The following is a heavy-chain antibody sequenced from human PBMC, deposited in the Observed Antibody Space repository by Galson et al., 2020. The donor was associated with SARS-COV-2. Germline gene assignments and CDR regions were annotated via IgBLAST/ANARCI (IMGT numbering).Heavy chain of an antibody. CDR3: ARRTAAAGTGPAAKYNWFDP. Sequence: SETLSLTCTVSGGSISSSSYYWGWIRQPPGKGLEWIGSIYYSGSTYYNPSLKSRVTISVDTSKNQFSLKLSSVTAADTAVYYCARRTAAAGTGPAAKYNWFDPWGQGTLVTVSS. V-gene: IGHV4-39*01. CDR1: GGSISSSSYY. J-gene: IGHJ5*02. CDR2: IYYSGST. D-gene: IGHD6-13*01.